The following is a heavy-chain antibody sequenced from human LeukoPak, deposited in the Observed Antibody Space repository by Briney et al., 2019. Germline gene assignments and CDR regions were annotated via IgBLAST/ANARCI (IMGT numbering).Heavy chain of an antibody. CDR1: GYIFTDYY. J-gene: IGHJ2*01. CDR3: AREQWGGSYYSHWYFDL. D-gene: IGHD1-26*01. V-gene: IGHV1-18*04. CDR2: ISAYNGNT. Sequence: ASVKVSCKASGYIFTDYYMHWVRQAPGQGLEWMGWISAYNGNTNYAQKLQGRVTMTTDTSTSTAYMELRSLRSDDTAVYYCAREQWGGSYYSHWYFDLWGRGTLVTVSS.